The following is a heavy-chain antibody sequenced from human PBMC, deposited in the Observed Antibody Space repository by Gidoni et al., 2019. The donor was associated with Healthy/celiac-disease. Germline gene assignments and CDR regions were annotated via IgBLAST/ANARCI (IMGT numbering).Heavy chain of an antibody. D-gene: IGHD1-1*01. J-gene: IGHJ3*02. CDR1: GYTFTGYY. Sequence: QVHLVQSGAEVKKPGASVQVSCMSSGYTFTGYYMHWVRQAPGRGLEWMGWINSNSGSTNYAQKLQGRVTMTRDTSISTAYMELNRLRSDDTAVYYCASPLVENAFDIWGQGTMVTVSS. CDR2: INSNSGST. V-gene: IGHV1-2*02. CDR3: ASPLVENAFDI.